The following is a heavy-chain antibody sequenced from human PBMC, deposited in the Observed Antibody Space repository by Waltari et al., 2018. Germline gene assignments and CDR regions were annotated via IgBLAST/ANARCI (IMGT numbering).Heavy chain of an antibody. D-gene: IGHD7-27*01. CDR3: VSGGWGFYFDY. CDR2: ISSMTTYI. J-gene: IGHJ4*02. Sequence: EVQLVESGGGLVKPGGSLRLSCGASGFSFSSYSMNWVRQAPGQGLEWVSCISSMTTYIHYADSVKSRFTIARDNAKNSLYLQMNSLRVEDTAVYYCVSGGWGFYFDYWGQGTVVTVSS. CDR1: GFSFSSYS. V-gene: IGHV3-21*01.